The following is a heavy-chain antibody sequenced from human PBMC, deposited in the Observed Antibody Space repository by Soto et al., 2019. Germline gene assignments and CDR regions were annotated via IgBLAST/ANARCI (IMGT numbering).Heavy chain of an antibody. Sequence: SETLSLTCTVSGGSISSSSYYWGWIRQPPGKGLERIGSIYYSGSTYYNPSLKSRVTISVDTSKNQFSLKLSSVTAADTAVYYCARRRGLPAAIDYWGQGTLVTVCS. J-gene: IGHJ4*02. CDR3: ARRRGLPAAIDY. CDR1: GGSISSSSYY. V-gene: IGHV4-39*01. CDR2: IYYSGST. D-gene: IGHD2-2*01.